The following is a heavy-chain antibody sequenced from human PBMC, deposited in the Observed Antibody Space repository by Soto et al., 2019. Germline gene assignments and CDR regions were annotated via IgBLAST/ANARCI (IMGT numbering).Heavy chain of an antibody. V-gene: IGHV1-8*01. CDR1: GYTFTSYD. CDR2: MNPSTGNT. J-gene: IGHJ5*02. CDR3: ARGRIIVAGGFDP. D-gene: IGHD6-19*01. Sequence: QVQLVQSGAEVKKPGASVKVSCKAPGYTFTSYDIIWVRQATGQGLEWMGWMNPSTGNTDSAEKCQGRLTRTRTTSTSTVYMELSSLRFEDTAVYYCARGRIIVAGGFDPWGQGTLVNVSS.